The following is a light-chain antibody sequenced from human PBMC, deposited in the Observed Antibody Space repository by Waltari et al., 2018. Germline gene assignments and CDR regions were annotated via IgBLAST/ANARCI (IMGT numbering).Light chain of an antibody. J-gene: IGKJ2*03. CDR2: STS. Sequence: DIQMTQSPSSLSASVGDRVTITCRAAQRISSYLNWYQVKPGKAPNLLIYSTSTLQNGVPSRFSGSGAGTQFTLTISGLQSEDFATYYCQQSYRDVGFRFGQGTKL. CDR1: QRISSY. V-gene: IGKV1-39*01. CDR3: QQSYRDVGFR.